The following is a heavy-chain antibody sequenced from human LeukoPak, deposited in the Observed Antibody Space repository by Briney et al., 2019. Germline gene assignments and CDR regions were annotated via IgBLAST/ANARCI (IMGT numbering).Heavy chain of an antibody. Sequence: GESLKISCKGSGYSFARNWVGWIRQMPGKGLEWMGIINPVDFDTRYSPSFQGQVTMSADRSISTAYLQWSSLKASDSATYYCATRKLGIAFDIWGQGTMVTVSS. D-gene: IGHD3-16*01. V-gene: IGHV5-51*01. J-gene: IGHJ3*02. CDR2: INPVDFDT. CDR1: GYSFARNW. CDR3: ATRKLGIAFDI.